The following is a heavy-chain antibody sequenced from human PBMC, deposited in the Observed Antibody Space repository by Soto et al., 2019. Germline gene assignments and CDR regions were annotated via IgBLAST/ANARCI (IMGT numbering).Heavy chain of an antibody. Sequence: EVQLLESGGGLVQPGGSLRLSCAASGFTFSSYAMSWVRQAPGKGLEWVSAISGSGGSTYYADSVKGRFTISRDNSKNTLYLQMNSLRAEDTAVYYCARGYDFWSGTPYGMDVWGQGTTVTVSS. CDR1: GFTFSSYA. V-gene: IGHV3-23*01. J-gene: IGHJ6*02. D-gene: IGHD3-3*01. CDR3: ARGYDFWSGTPYGMDV. CDR2: ISGSGGST.